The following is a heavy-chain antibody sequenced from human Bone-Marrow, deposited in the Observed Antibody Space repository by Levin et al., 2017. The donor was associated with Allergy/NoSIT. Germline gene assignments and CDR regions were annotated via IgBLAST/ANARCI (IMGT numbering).Heavy chain of an antibody. CDR2: IYYSGST. V-gene: IGHV4-30-4*01. Sequence: SQTLSLTCTVSGGSISSGDYYWSWIRQPPGKGLEWIGYIYYSGSTYYNPSLKSRGTISVDTSKNQFSLKLSSVTAADTAVYYCARHLYYYGSGKGYYFGYWGQGTLVTVSS. J-gene: IGHJ4*02. D-gene: IGHD3-10*01. CDR1: GGSISSGDYY. CDR3: ARHLYYYGSGKGYYFGY.